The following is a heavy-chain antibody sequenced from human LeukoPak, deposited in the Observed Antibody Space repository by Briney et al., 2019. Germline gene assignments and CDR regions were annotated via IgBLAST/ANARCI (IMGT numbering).Heavy chain of an antibody. Sequence: GGSLRLSCAASGFTFSSYGMHWVRQAPGKGLEWVAFIRYDGSNKYYADSVKGRFTISRDNSKNTLYLQMNSLRAEDTAVYYCAKGHYSGWSSFDYWGQGTLVAVSS. CDR2: IRYDGSNK. V-gene: IGHV3-30*02. J-gene: IGHJ4*02. CDR3: AKGHYSGWSSFDY. CDR1: GFTFSSYG. D-gene: IGHD6-19*01.